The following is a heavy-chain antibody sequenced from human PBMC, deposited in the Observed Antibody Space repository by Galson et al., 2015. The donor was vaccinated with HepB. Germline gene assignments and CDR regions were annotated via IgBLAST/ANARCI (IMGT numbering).Heavy chain of an antibody. CDR2: INPSGGST. D-gene: IGHD2-2*01. CDR3: ARDTEHPYIVVVPAATYYYYYYGMDV. Sequence: SVKVSCKASGYTFTSYYMHWVRQAPGQGLEWMGIINPSGGSTSYAQKFQGRVTMTRDTSTSTVYMELSSLRSEDTAVYYCARDTEHPYIVVVPAATYYYYYYGMDVWGQGTTVTVSS. CDR1: GYTFTSYY. J-gene: IGHJ6*02. V-gene: IGHV1-46*01.